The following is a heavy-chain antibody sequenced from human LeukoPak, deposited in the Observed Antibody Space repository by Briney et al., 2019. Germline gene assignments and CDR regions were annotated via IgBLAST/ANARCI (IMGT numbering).Heavy chain of an antibody. V-gene: IGHV1-8*01. J-gene: IGHJ6*02. CDR3: ARFYDILIGYYGMDV. CDR1: GYTFTSYD. Sequence: ASVKVSCKASGYTFTSYDINWVRQATGQGLEWMGWMNPNSGNTGHAQKFQGRVNMTRNTSISTAYMELSSLRSEDTAVYYCARFYDILIGYYGMDVWGQGTTVTVSS. CDR2: MNPNSGNT. D-gene: IGHD3-9*01.